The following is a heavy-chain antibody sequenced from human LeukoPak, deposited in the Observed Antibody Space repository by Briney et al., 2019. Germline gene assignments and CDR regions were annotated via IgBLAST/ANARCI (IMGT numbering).Heavy chain of an antibody. D-gene: IGHD6-13*01. CDR2: ITSDGKTT. Sequence: GGSLRLSCAASGFSFSSSWMHWFRQGPGGGLVWVSRITSDGKTTIYADSVKGRFSISRDNAKNSLYLQMNSLRAEDTALYYCARGKYSSSWYYFDYWGQGTLVTVSS. CDR1: GFSFSSSW. V-gene: IGHV3-74*01. J-gene: IGHJ4*02. CDR3: ARGKYSSSWYYFDY.